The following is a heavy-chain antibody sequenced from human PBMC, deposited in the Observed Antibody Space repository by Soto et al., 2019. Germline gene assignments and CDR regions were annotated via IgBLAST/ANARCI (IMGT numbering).Heavy chain of an antibody. V-gene: IGHV4-31*03. J-gene: IGHJ6*02. Sequence: SETLSLTCTVSGDSISVGYYWSWIRQHPGKGLEWIGYISSNGYTYYNPSLKSRVTISVDTSNNQFSLKLTSVTAADTAVYYCARYYNSSSWYLAYYYYGMDVWGQGTTVTVSS. CDR3: ARYYNSSSWYLAYYYYGMDV. CDR1: GDSISVGYY. D-gene: IGHD6-13*01. CDR2: ISSNGYT.